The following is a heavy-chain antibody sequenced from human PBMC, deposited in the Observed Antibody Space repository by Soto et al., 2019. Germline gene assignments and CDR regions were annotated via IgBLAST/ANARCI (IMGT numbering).Heavy chain of an antibody. J-gene: IGHJ6*03. D-gene: IGHD4-4*01. Sequence: GGSLRLSCAASGFTFSSYAMSWVRQAPGKGLEWVSAISGSGGSTYYADSVKGRFTISRDNSKNTLYLQMNSLRAEDTAVYYCASRHYSNRHPYYYYMDVWGKGTTVTVSS. CDR2: ISGSGGST. CDR1: GFTFSSYA. V-gene: IGHV3-23*01. CDR3: ASRHYSNRHPYYYYMDV.